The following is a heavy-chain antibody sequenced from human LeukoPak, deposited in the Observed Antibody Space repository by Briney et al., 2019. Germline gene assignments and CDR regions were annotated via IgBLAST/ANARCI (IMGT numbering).Heavy chain of an antibody. J-gene: IGHJ3*02. D-gene: IGHD6-19*01. V-gene: IGHV4-4*07. CDR3: ARDLGYSSADAFDI. CDR2: IYTSGST. CDR1: GGSISSYY. Sequence: SETLSLTCTVSGGSISSYYWSWIRQPAGRGLEWIGRIYTSGSTNYNPSLKSRVTMPVDTSKNQFSLKLSSVTAADTAVYYCARDLGYSSADAFDIWGQGTMVTVSS.